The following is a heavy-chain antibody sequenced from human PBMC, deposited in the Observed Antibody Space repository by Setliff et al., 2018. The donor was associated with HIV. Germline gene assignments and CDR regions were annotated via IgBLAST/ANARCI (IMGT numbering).Heavy chain of an antibody. J-gene: IGHJ6*03. CDR3: ARGTAYYNFWSGYSQDYYYYMDV. Sequence: SATLSLTCAVSGGSISSAYWSWIRQHPGKGPEWIGYIYYNGSTYYNPSLKSRVSMSVDTSKDQVSLKLSSVTAADTAVYYCARGTAYYNFWSGYSQDYYYYMDVWGKGTTVTVSS. V-gene: IGHV4-31*11. CDR2: IYYNGST. CDR1: GGSISSAY. D-gene: IGHD3-3*01.